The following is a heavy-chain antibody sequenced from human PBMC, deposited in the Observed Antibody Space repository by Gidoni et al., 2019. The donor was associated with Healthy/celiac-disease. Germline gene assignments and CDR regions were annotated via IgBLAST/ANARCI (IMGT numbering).Heavy chain of an antibody. CDR3: ARDRPTVTTTQNEWDYYYGMDV. V-gene: IGHV4-59*01. CDR1: GGSISSYY. Sequence: QVQLQESGPGLVKPSETLSLTCTVSGGSISSYYWSWIRQPPGKGLEWIGYIYYSGSTNYNPSLKSRVTISVDTSKNQFSLKLSSVTAADTAVYYCARDRPTVTTTQNEWDYYYGMDVWGQGTTVTVSS. D-gene: IGHD4-17*01. CDR2: IYYSGST. J-gene: IGHJ6*02.